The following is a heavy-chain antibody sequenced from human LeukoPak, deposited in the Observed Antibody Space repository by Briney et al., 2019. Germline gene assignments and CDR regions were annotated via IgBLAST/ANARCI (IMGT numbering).Heavy chain of an antibody. D-gene: IGHD6-13*01. CDR2: ISSSSSYI. CDR3: ARDVPAHIAAAGGHDV. CDR1: GFTFSSYS. Sequence: GGSLRLSCAASGFTFSSYSMNWVRQAPGKGLEWVSSISSSSSYIYYADSVKGRFTISRDNSKNTLYLQMNSLRAEDTAVYYCARDVPAHIAAAGGHDVWGKGTTVTISS. J-gene: IGHJ6*04. V-gene: IGHV3-21*04.